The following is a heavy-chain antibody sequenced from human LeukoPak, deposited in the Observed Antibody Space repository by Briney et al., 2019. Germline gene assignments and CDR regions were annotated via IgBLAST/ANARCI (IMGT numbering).Heavy chain of an antibody. V-gene: IGHV3-33*01. CDR3: ARSPGIVVVVAATPLDYYYGMDV. D-gene: IGHD2-15*01. J-gene: IGHJ6*04. CDR2: IWYDGSNK. Sequence: GGSLRLSCAASGFTFSSYGMHWVRQAPGKGLEGVAVIWYDGSNKYYADSVKGRFAISRDNSKNTLYLQMNSLRAEDTAVYYCARSPGIVVVVAATPLDYYYGMDVWGKGTTVTVSS. CDR1: GFTFSSYG.